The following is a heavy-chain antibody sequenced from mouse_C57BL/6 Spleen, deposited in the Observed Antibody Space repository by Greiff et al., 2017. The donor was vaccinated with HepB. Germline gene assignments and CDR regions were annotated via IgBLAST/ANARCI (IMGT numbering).Heavy chain of an antibody. CDR2: ISNGGGST. CDR3: ARVGSSGYGYFDY. D-gene: IGHD3-2*02. J-gene: IGHJ2*01. CDR1: GFTFSDYY. V-gene: IGHV5-12*01. Sequence: EVHLVESGGGLVQPGGSLKLSCAASGFTFSDYYMYWVRQTPEKRLEWVAYISNGGGSTYYPDTVKGRFTISRDNAKNTLYLQMSRLKSEDTAMYYCARVGSSGYGYFDYWGQGTTLTVSS.